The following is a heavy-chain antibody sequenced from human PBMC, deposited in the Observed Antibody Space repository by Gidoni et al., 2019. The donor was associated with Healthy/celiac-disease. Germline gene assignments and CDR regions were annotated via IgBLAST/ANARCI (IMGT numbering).Heavy chain of an antibody. CDR2: IGTAGDT. D-gene: IGHD6-13*01. J-gene: IGHJ4*02. Sequence: EVQLVESGGGLVQPGGSLRLSCTASGFTSSSYDMHWVRQPTGKGLEWVSAIGTAGDTYYPGSVKGRFTISRENAKNSLYLQMNSLRAGDTAVYYCARGRGDYSSSWYSDYWGQGTLVTVSS. CDR1: GFTSSSYD. CDR3: ARGRGDYSSSWYSDY. V-gene: IGHV3-13*01.